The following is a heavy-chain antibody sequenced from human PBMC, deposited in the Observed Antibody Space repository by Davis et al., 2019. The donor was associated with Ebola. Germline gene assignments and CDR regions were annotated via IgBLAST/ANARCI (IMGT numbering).Heavy chain of an antibody. CDR1: GLILSGSS. CDR2: IRNKNDGDVT. CDR3: SREATGTGLLDY. J-gene: IGHJ4*02. V-gene: IGHV3-73*01. D-gene: IGHD6-13*01. Sequence: GESLKISCAASGLILSGSSLHWVRQASGKGLEWVGRIRNKNDGDVTSYGASVEGRFTISRDDSKNTAYLQVNSLKTEDTAVYYCSREATGTGLLDYWGQGTLVTVSS.